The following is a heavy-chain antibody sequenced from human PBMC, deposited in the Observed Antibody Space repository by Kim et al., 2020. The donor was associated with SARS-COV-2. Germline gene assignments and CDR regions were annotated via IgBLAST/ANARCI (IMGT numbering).Heavy chain of an antibody. V-gene: IGHV1-24*01. D-gene: IGHD2-2*01. CDR3: ATDLGYCSSTSCRDFDY. Sequence: ASVKVSCKVSGYTLTELSMHWVRQAPGKGLEWMGGFDPEDGETIYAQKFQCRVTMTEDTSTDTAYMELSSLRSEDTAVYYCATDLGYCSSTSCRDFDYWGQGTLVTVSS. J-gene: IGHJ4*02. CDR2: FDPEDGET. CDR1: GYTLTELS.